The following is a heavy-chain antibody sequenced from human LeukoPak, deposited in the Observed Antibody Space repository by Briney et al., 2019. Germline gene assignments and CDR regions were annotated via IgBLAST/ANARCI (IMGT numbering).Heavy chain of an antibody. D-gene: IGHD1-26*01. CDR3: ARGGGSYYYYYYMDV. Sequence: ASVKVSCKASGYTFTSYYMHWVRQAPGQGLEWMGIINPSGGSTSYAQKFQGRITMTRDTSTSTVYMELSSLRSEDTAVYYCARGGGSYYYYYYMDVWGKGTTVTVSS. CDR1: GYTFTSYY. CDR2: INPSGGST. J-gene: IGHJ6*03. V-gene: IGHV1-46*01.